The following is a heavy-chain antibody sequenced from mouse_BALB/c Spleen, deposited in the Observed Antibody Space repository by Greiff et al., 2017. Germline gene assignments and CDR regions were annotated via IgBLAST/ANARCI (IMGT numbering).Heavy chain of an antibody. Sequence: EVQLQESGAELVKPGASVKLSCTASGFNIKDTYMHWVKQRPEQGLEWIGRIDPANGNTKYDPKFQGKATITADTSSNTAYLQLSSLTSEDTAVYYCARNGYEAWFAYWGQGTLVTVSA. V-gene: IGHV14-3*02. D-gene: IGHD2-2*01. J-gene: IGHJ3*01. CDR2: IDPANGNT. CDR1: GFNIKDTY. CDR3: ARNGYEAWFAY.